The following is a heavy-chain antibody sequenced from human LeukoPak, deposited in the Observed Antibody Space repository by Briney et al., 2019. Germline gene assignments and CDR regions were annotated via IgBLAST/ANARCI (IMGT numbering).Heavy chain of an antibody. D-gene: IGHD3-16*01. J-gene: IGHJ4*02. CDR1: GFTFSSYG. V-gene: IGHV3-33*01. Sequence: GGSLRLSCAASGFTFSSYGMHWVRQAPGKGLEWVAVIWYDGSNKYYADSVKGRFTISRDNSKNTLYLQMNSLRAEDTAVHYCAPEGVEGYFDYWGQGTLVTVSS. CDR3: APEGVEGYFDY. CDR2: IWYDGSNK.